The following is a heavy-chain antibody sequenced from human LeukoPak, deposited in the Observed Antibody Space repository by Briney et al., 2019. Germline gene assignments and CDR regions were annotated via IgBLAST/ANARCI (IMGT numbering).Heavy chain of an antibody. V-gene: IGHV3-23*01. D-gene: IGHD3-22*01. CDR1: GFTFGTYA. Sequence: GGSLRLSCAASGFTFGTYAMSWVHQAPGKGLEWVSDISGSGGSTYYADSVKGRFTISRDNSKNTLYLQMNSLRAEDTAIYYCAKDNRGTIVVVTPYYFDYWGQGTLVTVSS. CDR3: AKDNRGTIVVVTPYYFDY. CDR2: ISGSGGST. J-gene: IGHJ4*02.